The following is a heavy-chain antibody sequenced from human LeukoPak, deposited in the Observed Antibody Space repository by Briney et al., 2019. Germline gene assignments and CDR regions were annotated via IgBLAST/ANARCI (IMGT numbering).Heavy chain of an antibody. CDR2: IKEDGSEK. CDR3: AKPLDYDFWSGSPYYMDV. CDR1: GFTLSSYW. Sequence: GGSPRLSCAASGFTLSSYWMNWVRQAPGKGLEWVANIKEDGSEKYYVDSVKGRFTISRDNAKNSLYLQMNSLRAEDTAVYYCAKPLDYDFWSGSPYYMDVWGKGTTVTVSS. J-gene: IGHJ6*03. V-gene: IGHV3-7*01. D-gene: IGHD3-3*01.